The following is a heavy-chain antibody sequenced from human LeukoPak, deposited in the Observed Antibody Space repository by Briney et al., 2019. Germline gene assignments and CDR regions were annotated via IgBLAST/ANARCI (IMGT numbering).Heavy chain of an antibody. D-gene: IGHD3-22*01. Sequence: GGSLRLSCAASGFTFSNAWMSWVRQAPGKGLEWAGRIKSKTDGGTTDYAAPVKGRFTISRDDSKNTLYLQMNSLKTEDTAVYYCTTDTYYYDSSGYYYCDYWGQGTLVTVSS. CDR1: GFTFSNAW. J-gene: IGHJ4*02. CDR3: TTDTYYYDSSGYYYCDY. V-gene: IGHV3-15*01. CDR2: IKSKTDGGTT.